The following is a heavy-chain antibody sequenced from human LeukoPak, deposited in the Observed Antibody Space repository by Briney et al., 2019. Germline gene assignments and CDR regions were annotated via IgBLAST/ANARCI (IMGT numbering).Heavy chain of an antibody. CDR3: ARGEKAKKTGLDY. Sequence: PGGSLRLSCAASGFTFSSYGMHWVRQAPGQGLEWMGWINPNSGGTNYAQKFQGRVTMTRDTSISTAYMELSRLRSDDTAVYYCARGEKAKKTGLDYWGQGTLVTVSS. D-gene: IGHD5-24*01. CDR2: INPNSGGT. J-gene: IGHJ4*02. CDR1: GFTFSSYG. V-gene: IGHV1-2*02.